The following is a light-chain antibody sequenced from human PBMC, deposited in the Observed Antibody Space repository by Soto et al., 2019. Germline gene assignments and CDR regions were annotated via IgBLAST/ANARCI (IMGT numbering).Light chain of an antibody. Sequence: DIPMTQSPSSLSASVGDRVTITCRASQTIIRYLNWYQQKPGRAPNLLIYAASSLQSGVPSRFSGSGSGTEFTLTIISLQPEDFATYYCQQSYSTLFTFGPGTKVEIK. CDR3: QQSYSTLFT. CDR1: QTIIRY. CDR2: AAS. V-gene: IGKV1-39*01. J-gene: IGKJ3*01.